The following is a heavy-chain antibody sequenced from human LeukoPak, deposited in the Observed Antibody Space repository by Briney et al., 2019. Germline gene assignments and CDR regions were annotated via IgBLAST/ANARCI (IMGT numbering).Heavy chain of an antibody. Sequence: GGSLRLSCAASGFTFSSYWMHWVRQAPGKGLVWVSRINSDGSSTSYADSVKGRFTISRDNAQNTLYLQMNSLRAEDTAVYYCASGGARDFGNGMDVWGQGTTVTVSS. D-gene: IGHD3-3*01. CDR1: GFTFSSYW. J-gene: IGHJ6*02. CDR2: INSDGSST. V-gene: IGHV3-74*01. CDR3: ASGGARDFGNGMDV.